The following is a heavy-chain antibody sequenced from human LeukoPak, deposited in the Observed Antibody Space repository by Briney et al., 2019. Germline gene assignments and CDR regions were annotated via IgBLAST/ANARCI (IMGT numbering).Heavy chain of an antibody. CDR2: ISSSSSYT. V-gene: IGHV3-21*01. Sequence: GGSLRLSCAASGFTFSSYSMNWVRQAPGKGLEWVSSISSSSSYTYYADSVKGRFTISRDNAKNSLYLQMNSLRAEDTAVYYCARVTGGYDVIYYYYGMDVWGQGTTVTVSS. D-gene: IGHD5-12*01. CDR1: GFTFSSYS. CDR3: ARVTGGYDVIYYYYGMDV. J-gene: IGHJ6*02.